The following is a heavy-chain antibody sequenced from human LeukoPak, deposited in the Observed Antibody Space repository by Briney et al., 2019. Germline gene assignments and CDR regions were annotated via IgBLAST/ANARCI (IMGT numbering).Heavy chain of an antibody. CDR3: ARIPRGTCYHFDY. D-gene: IGHD2-15*01. CDR2: ISTSGSTI. Sequence: GGSLRLSCAASGFTFSDYYMSWIRQAPGKGLEWVSYISTSGSTIYYADSVKGRFTISRDNAKNSLYLQMNSLRAEDTAVYYCARIPRGTCYHFDYWGQGTLVTVSS. J-gene: IGHJ4*02. V-gene: IGHV3-11*04. CDR1: GFTFSDYY.